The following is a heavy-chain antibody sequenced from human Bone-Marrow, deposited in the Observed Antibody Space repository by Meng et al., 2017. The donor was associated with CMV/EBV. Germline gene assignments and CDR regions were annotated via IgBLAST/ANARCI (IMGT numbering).Heavy chain of an antibody. J-gene: IGHJ5*02. V-gene: IGHV4-59*01. CDR2: IYYSGST. Sequence: SETLSLTCTVSGGSISSYYWSWIRQPPGKGLEWIGYIYYSGSTNYNPPLKSRVTISVDTSKNQFSLKLSSVTAADTAVYYCAREFGPGYDFWSGNNWFDPWGQGTLVTVSS. CDR3: AREFGPGYDFWSGNNWFDP. CDR1: GGSISSYY. D-gene: IGHD3-3*01.